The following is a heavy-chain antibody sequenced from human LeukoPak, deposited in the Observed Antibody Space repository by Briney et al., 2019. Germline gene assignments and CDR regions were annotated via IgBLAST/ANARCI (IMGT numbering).Heavy chain of an antibody. J-gene: IGHJ4*02. CDR3: AREAGLSGVYYFDF. Sequence: GGSLRLSCAASGFTFGSYSMNWVRQAPGKGLEWVSSISSSSSYIYYADSVKGRFTISRDNAKNSLYLQMNSLRAEDTAVYYCAREAGLSGVYYFDFWGQGTLVTVSS. CDR2: ISSSSSYI. V-gene: IGHV3-21*01. D-gene: IGHD3-16*02. CDR1: GFTFGSYS.